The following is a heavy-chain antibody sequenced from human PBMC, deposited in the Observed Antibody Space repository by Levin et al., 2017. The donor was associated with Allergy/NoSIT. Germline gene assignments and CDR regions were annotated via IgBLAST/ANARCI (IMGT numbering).Heavy chain of an antibody. J-gene: IGHJ4*02. CDR1: GFTFSSYS. CDR3: ARDPSSGWYYFDY. D-gene: IGHD6-19*01. CDR2: ISSSSSYI. Sequence: GGSLRLSCAASGFTFSSYSMNWVRQAPGKGLEWVSSISSSSSYIYYADSVKGRFTISRDNAKNSLYLQMNSLRAEDTAVYYCARDPSSGWYYFDYWGQGTLVTVSS. V-gene: IGHV3-21*01.